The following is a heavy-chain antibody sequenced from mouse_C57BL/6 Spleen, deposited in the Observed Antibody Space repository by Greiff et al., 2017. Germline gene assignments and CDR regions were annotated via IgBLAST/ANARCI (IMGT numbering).Heavy chain of an antibody. CDR2: IDPNSGGT. V-gene: IGHV1-72*01. Sequence: QVQLKQPGAELVKPGASVKLSCKASGYTFTSYWMHWVKQRPGRGLEWIGRIDPNSGGTKYNEKFKSKATLTVDKPSSTAYMQLSSLTSEDSAVYYCARGTTVVAPYYYAMDYWGQGTSVTVSS. CDR1: GYTFTSYW. CDR3: ARGTTVVAPYYYAMDY. D-gene: IGHD1-1*01. J-gene: IGHJ4*01.